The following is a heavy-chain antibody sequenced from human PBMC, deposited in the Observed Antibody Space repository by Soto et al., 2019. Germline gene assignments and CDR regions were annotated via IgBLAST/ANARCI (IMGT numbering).Heavy chain of an antibody. CDR1: GGTFSSYA. D-gene: IGHD3-22*01. Sequence: SVKVSCKASGGTFSSYAISWVRQAPGKGLEWMGVIITIFGTANYAQTFQGRVTITADESTSTAYMELSSLRSEDTAVYYCARARDSSGRDAFDXWCKGTTVT. CDR3: ARARDSSGRDAFDX. J-gene: IGHJ3*02. CDR2: IITIFGTA. V-gene: IGHV1-69*13.